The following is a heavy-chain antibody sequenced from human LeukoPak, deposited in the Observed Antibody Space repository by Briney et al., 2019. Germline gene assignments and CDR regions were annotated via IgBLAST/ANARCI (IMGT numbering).Heavy chain of an antibody. J-gene: IGHJ4*02. CDR1: GFTFSSYA. D-gene: IGHD3-22*01. CDR3: AKDLRKGNYYDMS. Sequence: GGSLRLSCAASGFTFSSYAMHWVRQAPGKGLEWVAVISYDGSNKYYADSVKGRFTISRDNSKNTLYLQMNSLRAEDTAVYYCAKDLRKGNYYDMSWGQGTLVTVSS. CDR2: ISYDGSNK. V-gene: IGHV3-30-3*01.